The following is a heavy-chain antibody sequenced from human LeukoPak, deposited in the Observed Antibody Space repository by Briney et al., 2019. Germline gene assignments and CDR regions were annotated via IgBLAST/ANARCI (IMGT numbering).Heavy chain of an antibody. D-gene: IGHD5-24*01. CDR2: IYQSGST. J-gene: IGHJ3*02. CDR3: ARERWRAFDI. V-gene: IGHV4-38-2*02. Sequence: PSETLSLTCTVSGGSIRSYYWSWIRQPPGKGLEFIGSIYQSGSTYYNPSLESRVTISVDTSRNQFSLKLSSVTAADTAVYYCARERWRAFDIWGQGTMVTVSS. CDR1: GGSIRSYY.